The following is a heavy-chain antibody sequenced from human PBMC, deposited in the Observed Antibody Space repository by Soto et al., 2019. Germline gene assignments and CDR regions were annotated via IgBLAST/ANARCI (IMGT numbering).Heavy chain of an antibody. CDR3: ARGGRHGPGSGYFDS. CDR2: ISSSSSTI. J-gene: IGHJ4*02. CDR1: GLAFASYS. D-gene: IGHD3-10*01. V-gene: IGHV3-48*02. Sequence: PGGSLRLSCAASGLAFASYSMNWVRQAPGKGLEWVSFISSSSSTIYYADSVKGRFTISRDNAKNSLYLQMNSLRDGDTAVYYCARGGRHGPGSGYFDSWGQGSLVTVSS.